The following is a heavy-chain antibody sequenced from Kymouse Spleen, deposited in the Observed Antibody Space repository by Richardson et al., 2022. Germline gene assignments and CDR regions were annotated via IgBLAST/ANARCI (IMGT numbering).Heavy chain of an antibody. D-gene: IGHD3-10*01. Sequence: QVQLQESGPGLVKPSQTLSLTCTVSGGSISSGGYYWSWIRQHPGKGLEWIGYIYYSGSTYYNPSLKSRVTISVDTSKNQFSLKLSSVTAADTAVYYCARYYYGSGSYFNWFDPWGQGTLVTVSS. CDR1: GGSISSGGYY. V-gene: IGHV4-31*03. CDR2: IYYSGST. CDR3: ARYYYGSGSYFNWFDP. J-gene: IGHJ5*02.